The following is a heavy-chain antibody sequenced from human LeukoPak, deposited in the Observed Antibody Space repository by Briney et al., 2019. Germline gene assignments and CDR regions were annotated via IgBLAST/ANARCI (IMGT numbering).Heavy chain of an antibody. CDR3: ARIAAARPSYYFDY. V-gene: IGHV4-30-4*08. Sequence: SETLSLTCTVSGGSISSGDYYWNWIRQPPGKGLEWIGYIYYSGSTYYNPSLKSRVTISVDTSKNQFSLKLSSVTAADTAVYYCARIAAARPSYYFDYWGQGTLVTVSS. J-gene: IGHJ4*02. D-gene: IGHD6-13*01. CDR1: GGSISSGDYY. CDR2: IYYSGST.